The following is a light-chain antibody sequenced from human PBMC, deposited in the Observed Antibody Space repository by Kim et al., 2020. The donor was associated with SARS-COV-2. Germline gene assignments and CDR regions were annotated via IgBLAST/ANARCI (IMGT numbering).Light chain of an antibody. Sequence: DIQMTQSPSSLSASVVDGVTITCRASQGISNYLAWYQQKPGEAPKLLIYAASTLQFGVSTRFSGSGSGTEFTLTISDLQPEDVATYYCQKYDTAPWTFGHGTKVDIK. CDR2: AAS. J-gene: IGKJ1*01. V-gene: IGKV1-27*01. CDR1: QGISNY. CDR3: QKYDTAPWT.